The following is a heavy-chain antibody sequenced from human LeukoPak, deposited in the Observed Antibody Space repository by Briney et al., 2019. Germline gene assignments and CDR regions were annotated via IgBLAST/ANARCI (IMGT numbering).Heavy chain of an antibody. D-gene: IGHD6-13*01. Sequence: ASVKVSCKASGYTFTSYGISWVRQAPGQGLEWMGIINPTGGSTDYAQKFQGRVTMTRDTSTSTVYMELSSLRSEDTAVYYCARPRIANDAFDIWGQGTMVTVSS. CDR3: ARPRIANDAFDI. V-gene: IGHV1-46*01. J-gene: IGHJ3*02. CDR2: INPTGGST. CDR1: GYTFTSYG.